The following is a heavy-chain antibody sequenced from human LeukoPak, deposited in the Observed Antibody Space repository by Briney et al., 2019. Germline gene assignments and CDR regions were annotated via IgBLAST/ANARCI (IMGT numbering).Heavy chain of an antibody. D-gene: IGHD3-10*01. V-gene: IGHV1-18*01. Sequence: GASVKVSCKASGYTFTSYGISWVRQAPGQGLEWMGRISAYNGNTNYAQKLQGRVTMTTDTSTSTAYMELRSLRSDDTAVYYCARDGGGFGELPTFFDYWGQGTLVTVSS. CDR3: ARDGGGFGELPTFFDY. J-gene: IGHJ4*02. CDR2: ISAYNGNT. CDR1: GYTFTSYG.